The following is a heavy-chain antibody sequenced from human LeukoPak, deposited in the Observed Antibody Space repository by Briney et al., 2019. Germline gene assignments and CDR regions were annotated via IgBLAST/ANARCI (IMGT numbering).Heavy chain of an antibody. CDR2: ITHSGGGT. D-gene: IGHD6-13*01. Sequence: GGSLRLSCAASGFTFNSYAMSWVRQAPGKGLAWVSTITHSGGGTFYAVSVKGRFTISRDISENTLYLQMNGLRAEDTAVYYCAKAWAAAGIFDSWGQGTLVTVSS. CDR3: AKAWAAAGIFDS. J-gene: IGHJ4*02. V-gene: IGHV3-23*01. CDR1: GFTFNSYA.